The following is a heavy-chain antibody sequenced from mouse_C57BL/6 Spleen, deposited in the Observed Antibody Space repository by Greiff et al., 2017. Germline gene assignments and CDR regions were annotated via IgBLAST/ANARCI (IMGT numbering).Heavy chain of an antibody. CDR2: IHPNRGST. D-gene: IGHD2-2*01. V-gene: IGHV1-64*01. J-gene: IGHJ1*03. CDR3: ARSDLNSGDDVWYFDV. CDR1: GYTFTSYW. Sequence: VQLQQPGAELVKPGASVKLSCKASGYTFTSYWMPWVKQRPGQGLEWIGMIHPNRGSTNYNEKFKRQATLTVDKSSSTAYMQLSSLPSKDSAVYYCARSDLNSGDDVWYFDVWGTGTTVTVSS.